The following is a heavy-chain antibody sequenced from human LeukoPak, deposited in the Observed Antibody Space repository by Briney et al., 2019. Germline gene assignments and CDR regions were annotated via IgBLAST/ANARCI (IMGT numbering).Heavy chain of an antibody. D-gene: IGHD6-19*01. CDR1: GFTFSSYG. CDR2: IWYDGSNK. Sequence: GGSLRLSCAASGFTFSSYGMRWVRQAPGKGLEWVAVIWYDGSNKYYADSVKGRFTTSRDNSKNTLYLQMNSLRAEDTAVYYCARDSQENSSGWYGGFDYWGQGTLVTVSS. J-gene: IGHJ4*02. CDR3: ARDSQENSSGWYGGFDY. V-gene: IGHV3-33*01.